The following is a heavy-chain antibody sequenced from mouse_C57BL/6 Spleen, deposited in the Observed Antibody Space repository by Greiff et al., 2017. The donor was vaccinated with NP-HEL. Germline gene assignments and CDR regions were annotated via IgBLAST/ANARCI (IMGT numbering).Heavy chain of an antibody. CDR2: IDPEDGET. D-gene: IGHD3-2*02. Sequence: EVQLVESGAELVKPGASVQLSCTASGFNIKDYYMHWVKQRTEQGLEWIGRIDPEDGETKYAPKFQGKATITADTSSNTAYLQLSSLTSEDTAVYYCATAQAPPFAYWGQGTLVTVSA. J-gene: IGHJ3*01. CDR1: GFNIKDYY. CDR3: ATAQAPPFAY. V-gene: IGHV14-2*01.